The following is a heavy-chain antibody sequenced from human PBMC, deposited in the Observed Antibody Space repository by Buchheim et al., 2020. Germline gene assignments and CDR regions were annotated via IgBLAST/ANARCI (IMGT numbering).Heavy chain of an antibody. Sequence: EVQLVQSGAEVKKPGESLKVSCKGSGYIFTNYYIGWVRQMPGKGLEWMGVIYPGDSDTRDTPSFQGQVTISADKSINTAYLQWSSLRASDTAMYYCARRAPYYYDTVSPSNLWGQGT. CDR2: IYPGDSDT. J-gene: IGHJ3*01. D-gene: IGHD3-22*01. CDR3: ARRAPYYYDTVSPSNL. CDR1: GYIFTNYY. V-gene: IGHV5-51*01.